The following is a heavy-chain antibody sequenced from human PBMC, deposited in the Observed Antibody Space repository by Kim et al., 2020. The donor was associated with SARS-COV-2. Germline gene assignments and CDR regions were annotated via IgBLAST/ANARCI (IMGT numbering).Heavy chain of an antibody. CDR1: GYTFTSYY. Sequence: ASVKVSCKASGYTFTSYYMHWVRQAPGQGLEWMGIINPSGGSTSYAQKFQGRVTMTRDTSTSTVYMELSSLRSEDTAVYYCARDNELIEGLVIGGVLVVVPAAGDYWGQGTLVTVSS. CDR3: ARDNELIEGLVIGGVLVVVPAAGDY. CDR2: INPSGGST. D-gene: IGHD2-2*01. J-gene: IGHJ4*02. V-gene: IGHV1-46*01.